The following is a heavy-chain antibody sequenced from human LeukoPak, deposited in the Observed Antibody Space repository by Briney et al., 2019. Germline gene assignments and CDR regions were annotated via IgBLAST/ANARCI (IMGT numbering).Heavy chain of an antibody. V-gene: IGHV1-69*04. J-gene: IGHJ6*01. CDR2: IIPILGIA. CDR3: ASPTIVVVPAANYYYGMDV. CDR1: VGTFSSYA. Sequence: SVKVSCKASVGTFSSYAISWVRQAPGQGLEWMGRIIPILGIANYAQKFQGRVMITADKSTSTAYMELSSMRSEDTAVYYCASPTIVVVPAANYYYGMDVWGQGTKVTVSS. D-gene: IGHD2-2*01.